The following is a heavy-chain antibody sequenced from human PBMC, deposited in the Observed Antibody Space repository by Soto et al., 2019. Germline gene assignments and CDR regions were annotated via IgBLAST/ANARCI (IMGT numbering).Heavy chain of an antibody. V-gene: IGHV4-59*08. CDR3: ARLIAAAGIIYGMDV. D-gene: IGHD6-13*01. CDR2: IYYSGST. J-gene: IGHJ6*02. CDR1: GGSTSSYY. Sequence: SETLSLTCTVSGGSTSSYYWSWIRQPPGKGLEWIGYIYYSGSTNYNPSLKSRVTISVDTSKNQFSLKLSSVTAADTAVYYCARLIAAAGIIYGMDVWGQGTTVTVSS.